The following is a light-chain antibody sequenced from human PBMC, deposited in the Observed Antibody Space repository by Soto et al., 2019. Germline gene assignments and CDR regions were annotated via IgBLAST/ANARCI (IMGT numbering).Light chain of an antibody. CDR2: SAS. J-gene: IGKJ5*01. CDR3: QQSFSTPT. CDR1: QTIGTY. V-gene: IGKV1-39*01. Sequence: DIQMTQSPSSLSASVGDRVTITCRASQTIGTYLNWYRQKPGKAPELLIYSASNLQSGVPSRFSGSGSGTDFTLTISSLQPEDFATYYCQQSFSTPTFGQGTRLEIK.